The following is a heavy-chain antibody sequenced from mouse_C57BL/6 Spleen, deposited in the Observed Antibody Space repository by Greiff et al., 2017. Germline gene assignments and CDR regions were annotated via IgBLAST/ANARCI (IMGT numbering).Heavy chain of an antibody. Sequence: VQLQQSGAELVRPGASVTLSCKASGYTFTDYEMHWVKQTPVHGLEWIGAIDPETGGTAYNQKFKGKAILTADKSSSTAYMELRGLTSEDSAVYYCTREGTGDYWGQGTTLTVSS. CDR3: TREGTGDY. CDR1: GYTFTDYE. D-gene: IGHD4-1*01. CDR2: IDPETGGT. J-gene: IGHJ2*01. V-gene: IGHV1-15*01.